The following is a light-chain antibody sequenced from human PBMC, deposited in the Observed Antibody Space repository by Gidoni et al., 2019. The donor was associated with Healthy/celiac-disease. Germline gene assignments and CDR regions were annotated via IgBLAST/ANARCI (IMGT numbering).Light chain of an antibody. V-gene: IGKV1-9*01. CDR2: AAS. J-gene: IGKJ4*01. CDR3: QQLNSR. Sequence: DIQLTQSPSFLSASVGDRVTITCRASQGISSYLAWYQQKPGKAPKLLIYAASTLQSGVPSRFSGSGSGTEFTLTISSLQPEDFATYYGQQLNSRFXGXTKVEIK. CDR1: QGISSY.